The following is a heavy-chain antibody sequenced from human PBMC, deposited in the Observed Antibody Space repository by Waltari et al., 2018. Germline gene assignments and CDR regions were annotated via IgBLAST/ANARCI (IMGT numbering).Heavy chain of an antibody. J-gene: IGHJ3*02. Sequence: EVQLVESGGGLVQPGGSLRLSCAASGSTFSSYSMNCVRHAPGKGLEWVSYISSSSSTIYYADSVKGRFTISRDNAKNSLYLQMNSLRAEDTAVYYCARVRCGGSCYSNAFDIWGQGTMVTVSS. D-gene: IGHD2-15*01. V-gene: IGHV3-48*04. CDR3: ARVRCGGSCYSNAFDI. CDR2: ISSSSSTI. CDR1: GSTFSSYS.